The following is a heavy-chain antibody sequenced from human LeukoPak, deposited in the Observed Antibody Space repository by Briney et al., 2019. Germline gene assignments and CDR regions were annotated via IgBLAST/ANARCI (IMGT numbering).Heavy chain of an antibody. V-gene: IGHV3-72*01. D-gene: IGHD2-21*02. CDR3: ARERGATANPDAFDI. CDR2: TRNKANSYTT. J-gene: IGHJ3*02. Sequence: GGSLRLSCAASGFTFSDHYMDWVRQAPGKGLEWVGRTRNKANSYTTEYAASVKGRFTISRDDSKNSLYLQMNSLKTEDTAVYYCARERGATANPDAFDIWGQGTMVTVSS. CDR1: GFTFSDHY.